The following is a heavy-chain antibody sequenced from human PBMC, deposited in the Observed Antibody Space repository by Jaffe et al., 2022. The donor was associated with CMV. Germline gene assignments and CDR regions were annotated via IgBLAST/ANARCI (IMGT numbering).Heavy chain of an antibody. D-gene: IGHD3-10*01. Sequence: QVQLVQSGAEVKKPGSSVKVSCKASGGTFSSYAISWVRQAPGQGLEWMGGIIPIFGTANYAQKFQGRVTITADESTSTAYMELSSLRSEDTAVYYCAGPYGSGSYYVPGGPYYYYGMDVWGQGTTVTVSS. J-gene: IGHJ6*02. CDR2: IIPIFGTA. CDR3: AGPYGSGSYYVPGGPYYYYGMDV. V-gene: IGHV1-69*01. CDR1: GGTFSSYA.